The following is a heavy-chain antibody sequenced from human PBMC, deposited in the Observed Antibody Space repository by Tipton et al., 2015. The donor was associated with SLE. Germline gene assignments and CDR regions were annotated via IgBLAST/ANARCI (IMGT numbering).Heavy chain of an antibody. CDR2: TYYSGST. J-gene: IGHJ4*02. Sequence: LRLSCTVSGGSISGGGYYWSWIRQHPGKGLGWIGYTYYSGSTNYNPPLKSRVTISVDKSKNQFSLKLSSVTAADTAVYYWAGGRATEQQLVYYFDYWGQGTLVTVSS. V-gene: IGHV4-61*08. CDR1: GGSISGGGYY. CDR3: AGGRATEQQLVYYFDY. D-gene: IGHD6-13*01.